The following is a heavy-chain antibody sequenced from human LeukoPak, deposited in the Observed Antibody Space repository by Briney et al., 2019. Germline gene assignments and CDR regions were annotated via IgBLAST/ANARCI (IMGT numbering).Heavy chain of an antibody. CDR2: INSDGSST. D-gene: IGHD3-9*01. CDR1: GFTFSSYW. Sequence: PGGSLRLSCAASGFTFSSYWMHWVRHAPGKGLVWVSRINSDGSSTSYADSVKGRFTISRDNAKNTLYLQMNSLGAEDTAVYYCARDPLPYYDILTGYLNPPYFDYWGQGTLVTVSS. V-gene: IGHV3-74*01. CDR3: ARDPLPYYDILTGYLNPPYFDY. J-gene: IGHJ4*02.